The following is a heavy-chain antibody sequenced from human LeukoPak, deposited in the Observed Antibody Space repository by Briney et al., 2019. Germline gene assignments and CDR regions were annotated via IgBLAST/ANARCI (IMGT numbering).Heavy chain of an antibody. D-gene: IGHD7-27*01. J-gene: IGHJ3*02. CDR2: ISSSGSTI. V-gene: IGHV3-48*03. CDR1: GFTFSSYE. CDR3: ARATNWGYAFDI. Sequence: QPGGSLRLSCAPSGFTFSSYEMNWVRQAPGKGLEWVSYISSSGSTICYADSVKSRFTISRDNAKNSLYLQMNSLRAEDTAVYYCARATNWGYAFDIWGQGTVVTVSS.